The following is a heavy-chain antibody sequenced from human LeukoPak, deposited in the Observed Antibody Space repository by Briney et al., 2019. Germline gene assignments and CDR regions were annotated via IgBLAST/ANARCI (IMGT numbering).Heavy chain of an antibody. V-gene: IGHV1-18*01. CDR2: ISAYNGNT. Sequence: ASVKVSCKASGYTFTSYGISWVRQAPGQGLEWMGWISAYNGNTNYAQKLQGRVTMTTDTSTSTAYMELRILRSDDTAVYYCARASGGSHYRSPGAYHFDYWGQGTLVTVSS. CDR1: GYTFTSYG. D-gene: IGHD1-26*01. CDR3: ARASGGSHYRSPGAYHFDY. J-gene: IGHJ4*02.